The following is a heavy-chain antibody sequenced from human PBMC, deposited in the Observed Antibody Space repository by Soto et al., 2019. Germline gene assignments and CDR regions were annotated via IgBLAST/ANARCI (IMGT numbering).Heavy chain of an antibody. D-gene: IGHD6-13*01. CDR1: GGTFSSYA. J-gene: IGHJ6*02. V-gene: IGHV1-69*13. CDR3: ARGSYSIAAAGTDYYYYGMDV. Sequence: SVKVSCKASGGTFSSYAISWVRQAPGQGLEWMGGIIPIFGTANYAQKFQGRVTITADESTSTAYMELSSLGSEDTAVYYCARGSYSIAAAGTDYYYYGMDVWGQGTTVTVSS. CDR2: IIPIFGTA.